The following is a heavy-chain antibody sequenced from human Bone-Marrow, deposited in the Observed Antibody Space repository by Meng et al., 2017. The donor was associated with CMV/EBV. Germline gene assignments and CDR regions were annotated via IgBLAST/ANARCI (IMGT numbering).Heavy chain of an antibody. Sequence: LRLSCTVSGDSISSYYWSWIRQHPGKGLEWIGYIYYSGSTYYNPSLKSRVTISVDTSKNQFSLKLSSVTAADTAVYYCARGGYDSSGYVSPFDYWGQGTLVTVSS. CDR1: GDSISSYY. V-gene: IGHV4-31*03. J-gene: IGHJ4*02. CDR2: IYYSGST. CDR3: ARGGYDSSGYVSPFDY. D-gene: IGHD3-22*01.